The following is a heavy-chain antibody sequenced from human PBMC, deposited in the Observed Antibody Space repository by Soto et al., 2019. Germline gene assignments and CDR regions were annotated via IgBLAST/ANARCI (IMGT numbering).Heavy chain of an antibody. CDR1: GGSFSGYY. Sequence: SETLSLTCAVYGGSFSGYYWSWIRQPPGKGLEWIGEINHSGSTNYNPSLKSRVTISVDTSKNQFSLKLSSVTAADTAVYYCARRPIVVVPAAIHRYYGSGSQRARDYGMDVWGQGTTVTVSS. D-gene: IGHD2-2*02. CDR3: ARRPIVVVPAAIHRYYGSGSQRARDYGMDV. V-gene: IGHV4-34*01. J-gene: IGHJ6*02. CDR2: INHSGST.